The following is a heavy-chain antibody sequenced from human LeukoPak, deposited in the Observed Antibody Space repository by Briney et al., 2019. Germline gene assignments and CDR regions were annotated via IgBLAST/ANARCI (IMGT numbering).Heavy chain of an antibody. CDR2: INHSGST. Sequence: PSETLSLTCAVYGGSFSGYYWSWIRQPPGKGLEWIGEINHSGSTNYNPSLKSRVTISVDTSKNQFSLKLSSVTAADTAVYYCARESRYFDWLLSDYYYYGMDVWGQGTTVTVSS. D-gene: IGHD3-9*01. CDR3: ARESRYFDWLLSDYYYYGMDV. CDR1: GGSFSGYY. V-gene: IGHV4-34*01. J-gene: IGHJ6*02.